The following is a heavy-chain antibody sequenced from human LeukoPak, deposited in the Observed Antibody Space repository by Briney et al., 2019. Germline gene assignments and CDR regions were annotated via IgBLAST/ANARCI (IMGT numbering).Heavy chain of an antibody. J-gene: IGHJ4*02. CDR2: IYYSGST. CDR3: AREGYYDSSGYFDY. V-gene: IGHV4-59*01. Sequence: SETLSLTCTVSGGSIGSYYWSWIRQPPGKGLEWIGYIYYSGSTNYNPSLKSRVTISVDTSKNQFSLKLSSVTAADTAVYYCAREGYYDSSGYFDYWGQGTLVTVSS. D-gene: IGHD3-22*01. CDR1: GGSIGSYY.